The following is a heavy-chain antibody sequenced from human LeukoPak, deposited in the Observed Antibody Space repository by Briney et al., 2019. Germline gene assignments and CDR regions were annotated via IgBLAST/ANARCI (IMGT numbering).Heavy chain of an antibody. V-gene: IGHV4-59*01. CDR3: ARDRGLSSSSWYNWFDP. D-gene: IGHD6-13*01. CDR1: GGSISSYY. J-gene: IGHJ5*02. Sequence: SETLSLTCTVSGGSISSYYWSWIRQPPGKGLEWIGYIYYSGSTNYNPSLKRRVPISVGTSKNQFSLKLSSVTAADTAVYYCARDRGLSSSSWYNWFDPWGQGTLVTVSS. CDR2: IYYSGST.